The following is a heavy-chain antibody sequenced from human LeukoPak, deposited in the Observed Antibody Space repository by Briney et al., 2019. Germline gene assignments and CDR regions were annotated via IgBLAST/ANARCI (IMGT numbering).Heavy chain of an antibody. D-gene: IGHD2-15*01. CDR3: ARDQDIVVVVAALRQREMGGFDP. CDR1: GYTFTNYD. Sequence: ASVKASCKASGYTFTNYDINWVRQATGQGPEWMGWMNPKSGNTGYAQKFQGRVTMTRNTSISTAYMELSSLRSDDTAVYYCARDQDIVVVVAALRQREMGGFDPWGQGTLVTVSS. V-gene: IGHV1-8*01. J-gene: IGHJ5*02. CDR2: MNPKSGNT.